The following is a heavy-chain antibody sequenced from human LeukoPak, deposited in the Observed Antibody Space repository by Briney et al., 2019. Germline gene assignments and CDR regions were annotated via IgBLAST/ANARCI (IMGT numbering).Heavy chain of an antibody. V-gene: IGHV4-59*01. CDR2: IYYSGST. D-gene: IGHD3-22*01. CDR1: GGSISSYY. J-gene: IGHJ5*02. Sequence: PSETLSLTCTVSGGSISSYYWSWIRQPPGKGLEWIGYIYYSGSTNYNPSLKSRVTISVDTSKNQFSLKLSSVTAADTDVYYCARENYDSSLPPGWFDPWGQGTLVTVSS. CDR3: ARENYDSSLPPGWFDP.